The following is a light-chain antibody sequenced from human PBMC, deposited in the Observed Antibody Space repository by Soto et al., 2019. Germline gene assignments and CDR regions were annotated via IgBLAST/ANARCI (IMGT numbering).Light chain of an antibody. J-gene: IGLJ1*01. Sequence: QSALTQPASVSGSPGQSITISCAGTSSDVGAYNYVSWYQHHPGKAPKLMIYDINNRPSGDSQRFSGSKSGNTASLTISGLQAEEAADYYCSSWTSGATDVFGSGTKVTVL. CDR3: SSWTSGATDV. CDR2: DIN. V-gene: IGLV2-14*03. CDR1: SSDVGAYNY.